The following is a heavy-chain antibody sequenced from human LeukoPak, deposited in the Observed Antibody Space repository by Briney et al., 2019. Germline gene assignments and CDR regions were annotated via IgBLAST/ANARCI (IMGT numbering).Heavy chain of an antibody. V-gene: IGHV1-46*01. CDR2: IIPSDGST. J-gene: IGHJ4*02. Sequence: ASVTVSFTASGYTFTIFHMHWVRQAPGQGREWMGMIIPSDGSTSSAQKFQGRVTMTRDTSTSTVYMELSSLRSEDTAVIYCARDSSGWTVAYWGQGTLVTVSA. CDR3: ARDSSGWTVAY. CDR1: GYTFTIFH. D-gene: IGHD6-19*01.